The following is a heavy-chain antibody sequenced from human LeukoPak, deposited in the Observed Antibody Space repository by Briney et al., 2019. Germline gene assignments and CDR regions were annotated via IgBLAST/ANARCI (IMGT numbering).Heavy chain of an antibody. D-gene: IGHD3-10*01. V-gene: IGHV3-30*04. CDR2: ISYDGSNK. CDR1: GFTFSSYA. CDR3: ARAYGSGNYRTYYFDY. Sequence: PGGSLRLSCAASGFTFSSYAMHWVRQAPGKGLEWVAVISYDGSNKYYADSVKGRFTISRDNAKNSLYLQMNSLSAEDTAVYYCARAYGSGNYRTYYFDYWGQRTLVTVSS. J-gene: IGHJ4*02.